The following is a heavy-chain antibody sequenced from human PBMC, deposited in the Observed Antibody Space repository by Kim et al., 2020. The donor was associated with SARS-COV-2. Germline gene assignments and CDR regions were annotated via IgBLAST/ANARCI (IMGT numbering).Heavy chain of an antibody. CDR1: GGSISSYY. J-gene: IGHJ4*02. Sequence: SETLSLTCTVSGGSISSYYWSWIRQPPGKGLEWIGYIYYSGSTNYNPSLKSRVTISVDTSKNQFSLKLSSVTAADTAVYYCARHLKRSEPNYSSSWHVFDYWGQGTLVTVSS. CDR2: IYYSGST. D-gene: IGHD6-13*01. V-gene: IGHV4-59*08. CDR3: ARHLKRSEPNYSSSWHVFDY.